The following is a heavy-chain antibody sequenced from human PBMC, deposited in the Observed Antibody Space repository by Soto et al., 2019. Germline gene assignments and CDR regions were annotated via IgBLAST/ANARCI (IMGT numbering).Heavy chain of an antibody. D-gene: IGHD1-26*01. CDR1: GFTFSSYG. V-gene: IGHV3-30*18. Sequence: QVQLVESGGGVVQPGRSLRLSCVASGFTFSSYGMHWVRQAPGKGLEWVAIISYDGSNTYYADSVKGRFTISRDNSKNTLYLQMNSLSAEDTYVYYCAKEGGLSGSYYISSSDYFDYWGQGTLVTVSS. CDR2: ISYDGSNT. CDR3: AKEGGLSGSYYISSSDYFDY. J-gene: IGHJ4*02.